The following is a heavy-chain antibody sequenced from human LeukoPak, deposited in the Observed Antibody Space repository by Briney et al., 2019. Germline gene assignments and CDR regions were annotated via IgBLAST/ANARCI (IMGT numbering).Heavy chain of an antibody. V-gene: IGHV1-18*01. CDR2: ISAYNGNT. D-gene: IGHD7-27*01. J-gene: IGHJ4*02. CDR3: AMRGLTGDLGY. Sequence: ASAMVSCKASGYTFTSYGISWVRQAPGQGLEWMGWISAYNGNTNYAQKLQGRVTMTTDTSTSTAYMELRSLRSDDTAVYYCAMRGLTGDLGYWGQGTLVTVSS. CDR1: GYTFTSYG.